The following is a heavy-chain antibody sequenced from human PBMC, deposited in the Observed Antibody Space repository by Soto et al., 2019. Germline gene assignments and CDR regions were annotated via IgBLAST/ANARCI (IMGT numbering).Heavy chain of an antibody. CDR1: GFTFSSYG. J-gene: IGHJ4*02. D-gene: IGHD2-21*02. V-gene: IGHV3-33*01. CDR2: IWYDGSNK. CDR3: AREDCGGDCQLSPFDF. Sequence: QVQLVESGGGVVQPGRSLRLSCAASGFTFSSYGMHWVRQAPGKGLEWVAVIWYDGSNKYYADSVKGRFTISRDNSKNTLYVHMNSRRAEDTGVYYCAREDCGGDCQLSPFDFWGKGTLVTVSS.